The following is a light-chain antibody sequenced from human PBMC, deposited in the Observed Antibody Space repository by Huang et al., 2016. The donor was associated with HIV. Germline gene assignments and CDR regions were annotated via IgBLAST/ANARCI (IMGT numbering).Light chain of an antibody. CDR2: KVS. V-gene: IGKV2-30*02. CDR1: QSLVHSDGNTY. CDR3: MQGTHWPL. Sequence: DVVMTQSPLSLPVTLGQPASISCRSSQSLVHSDGNTYLNWFQQRPGQSPRRLIYKVSTRDSGVPDRFSGSGSGTDFTLKISRVEAEDVGVDYCMQGTHWPLFGQGTKLEIK. J-gene: IGKJ2*01.